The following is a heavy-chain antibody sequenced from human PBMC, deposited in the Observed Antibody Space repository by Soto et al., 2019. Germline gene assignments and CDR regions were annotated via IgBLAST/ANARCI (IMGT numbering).Heavy chain of an antibody. CDR2: VSGRGGST. CDR3: AKGSTVTTSLYFYYYGFDV. Sequence: LRLSCTASGFTFNHYVMSWVRQAPGKGLEWVSAVSGRGGSTKYADSVKGRFIISRDNSNSTLYLQMDSLRGEDTAVYYCAKGSTVTTSLYFYYYGFDVWGQGTTVTVSS. D-gene: IGHD4-17*01. J-gene: IGHJ6*02. CDR1: GFTFNHYV. V-gene: IGHV3-23*01.